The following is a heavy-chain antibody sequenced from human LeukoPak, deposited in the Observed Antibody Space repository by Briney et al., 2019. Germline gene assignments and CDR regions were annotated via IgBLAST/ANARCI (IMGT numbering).Heavy chain of an antibody. Sequence: ASVKVSCKASGYTFTSYGISWVRQAPGQGLEWMGWISAYNGNTNYAHKLQGRVTMTTDTSTSTATIYLRSLRSDDTAVYYCARDLWYNSELVDYWGQGTLVTVSS. CDR1: GYTFTSYG. D-gene: IGHD1-20*01. V-gene: IGHV1-18*01. CDR3: ARDLWYNSELVDY. CDR2: ISAYNGNT. J-gene: IGHJ4*02.